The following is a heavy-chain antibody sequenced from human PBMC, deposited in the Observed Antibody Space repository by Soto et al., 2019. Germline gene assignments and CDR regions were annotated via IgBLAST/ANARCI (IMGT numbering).Heavy chain of an antibody. CDR1: GGSFSGYY. Sequence: SETLSLTSTVYGGSFSGYYWSWIRQPPGKGLEWIGEINHSGSTNYNPSLKSRVTISVDTSKNQFSLKLSSVTAADTAVYYCARGWTVSYCTNGVCSTPGNSGLNYWGQGTLVTVSS. CDR2: INHSGST. D-gene: IGHD2-8*01. CDR3: ARGWTVSYCTNGVCSTPGNSGLNY. J-gene: IGHJ4*02. V-gene: IGHV4-34*01.